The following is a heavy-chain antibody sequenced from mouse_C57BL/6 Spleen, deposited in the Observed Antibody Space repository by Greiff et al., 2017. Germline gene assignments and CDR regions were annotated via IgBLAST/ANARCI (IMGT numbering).Heavy chain of an antibody. D-gene: IGHD1-1*01. V-gene: IGHV5-12*01. Sequence: EVMLVESGGGLVQPGGSLKLSCAASGFTFSDYYMYWVRQTPEKRLEWVAYISNGGGSTYYPDTVKSRFTISRDNAKNTLYLQMSRLKSEDTAMYYCAGQATTVVPYWYFDVWGTGTTVTVSS. CDR1: GFTFSDYY. J-gene: IGHJ1*03. CDR2: ISNGGGST. CDR3: AGQATTVVPYWYFDV.